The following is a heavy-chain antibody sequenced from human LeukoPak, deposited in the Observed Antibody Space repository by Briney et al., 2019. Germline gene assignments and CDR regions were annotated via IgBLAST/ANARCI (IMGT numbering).Heavy chain of an antibody. D-gene: IGHD2-2*01. J-gene: IGHJ4*02. Sequence: SETLSLTCTVSGGSISSGGYYWSWIRQHPGKGLEWIGYIYYSGSTYYNPSLKSRVTISVDTSKNQFSLKLSSVTAADTAVYYCARASPCSISCYPDYWGQGTLVTVSS. V-gene: IGHV4-31*03. CDR3: ARASPCSISCYPDY. CDR1: GGSISSGGYY. CDR2: IYYSGST.